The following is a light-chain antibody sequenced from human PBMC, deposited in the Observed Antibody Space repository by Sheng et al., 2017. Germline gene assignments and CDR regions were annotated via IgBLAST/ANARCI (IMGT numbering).Light chain of an antibody. Sequence: SYELTQPPSVSVSPGQTASITCSGDNLGDKYASWYQQKPGQSPVLVIYHDNKRPSGIPERFSGSNSGNTATLTNRRDPGYDEADYYCQAWDGRTVFGGGTKLTVL. CDR1: NLGDKY. J-gene: IGLJ2*01. CDR3: QAWDGRTV. CDR2: HDN. V-gene: IGLV3-1*01.